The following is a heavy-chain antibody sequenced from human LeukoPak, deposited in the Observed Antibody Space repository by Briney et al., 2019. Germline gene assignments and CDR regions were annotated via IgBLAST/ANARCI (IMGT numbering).Heavy chain of an antibody. D-gene: IGHD7-27*01. CDR3: TKDPPLTGGVYSAY. V-gene: IGHV3-15*07. CDR2: IKSKVDGGTI. J-gene: IGHJ4*02. Sequence: GGSLRLSCVASGFTFSSYGMHWVRQAPGKGLEWVGRIKSKVDGGTIDYAAPVKGRFTISRDDSKNILYLQMNSLKTEDTAVYYCTKDPPLTGGVYSAYWGQGTLVTVSS. CDR1: GFTFSSYG.